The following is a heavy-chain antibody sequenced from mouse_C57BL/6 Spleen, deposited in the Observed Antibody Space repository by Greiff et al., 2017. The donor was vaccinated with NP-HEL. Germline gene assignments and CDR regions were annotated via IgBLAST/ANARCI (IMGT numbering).Heavy chain of an antibody. CDR3: AREGITTVVGSFYAMDY. J-gene: IGHJ4*01. Sequence: VMLVESGGGLVKPGGSLKLSCAASGFTFSSYAMSWVRQTPEKRLEWVATISDGGSYTYYPDNVKGRFTISRDNAKNNLYLQMSHLKSEDTAMYYCAREGITTVVGSFYAMDYWGQGTSVTVSS. V-gene: IGHV5-4*01. D-gene: IGHD1-1*01. CDR2: ISDGGSYT. CDR1: GFTFSSYA.